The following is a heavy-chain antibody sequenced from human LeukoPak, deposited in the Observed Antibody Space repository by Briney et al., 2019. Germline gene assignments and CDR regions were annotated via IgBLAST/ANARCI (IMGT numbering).Heavy chain of an antibody. Sequence: SQTLSLTCTVSGGSISSGSYYWSWIRQPAGKGLEWIGRIYTSGSTNYNPSLKSRVTISVDTSKNQFSLKLSSVTAADTAVYYCARCPYDILTSYYSVDYWGQGTLVTVSS. CDR3: ARCPYDILTSYYSVDY. CDR1: GGSISSGSYY. J-gene: IGHJ4*02. D-gene: IGHD3-9*01. CDR2: IYTSGST. V-gene: IGHV4-61*02.